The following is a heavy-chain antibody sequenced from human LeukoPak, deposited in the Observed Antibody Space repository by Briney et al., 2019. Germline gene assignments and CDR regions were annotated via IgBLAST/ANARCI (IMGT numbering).Heavy chain of an antibody. CDR1: GFTFSSYS. CDR3: ARAARRGSYWFDP. D-gene: IGHD1-26*01. J-gene: IGHJ5*02. Sequence: GGSLRLSCAASGFTFSSYSMNWVRQAPGKGLEWVSSISSSSSYIYYADSVKGRFTISRDNAKNSLYLQMNSLRAEDTAVYYCARAARRGSYWFDPWGQGTLVIVSS. CDR2: ISSSSSYI. V-gene: IGHV3-21*01.